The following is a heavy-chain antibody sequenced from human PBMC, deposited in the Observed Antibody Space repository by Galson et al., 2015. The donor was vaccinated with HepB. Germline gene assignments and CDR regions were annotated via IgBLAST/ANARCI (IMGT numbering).Heavy chain of an antibody. D-gene: IGHD3-16*01. Sequence: TLSLTCAVSGGSITNGGYYWTWIRQLPGKGLEWPGYIFHSGTTHYNPSLQSRIAVSVDKSQNQFSLNLTSVTAADTAIYYCARGAMGYEFGGGRPGFDYWGQGTPVIVSS. J-gene: IGHJ4*02. V-gene: IGHV4-31*11. CDR3: ARGAMGYEFGGGRPGFDY. CDR2: IFHSGTT. CDR1: GGSITNGGYY.